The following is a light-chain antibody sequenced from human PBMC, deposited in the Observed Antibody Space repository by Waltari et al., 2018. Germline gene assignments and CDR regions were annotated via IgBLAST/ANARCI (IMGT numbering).Light chain of an antibody. V-gene: IGKV1-12*01. CDR2: AAS. J-gene: IGKJ1*01. Sequence: DIQMTQSPSSVSASVGDRVTITSRASQDITSWLAWYQQKPGKAPKLLISAASSLQSGVPSRFSGSGSGTDFTLTISSLQPEDFATYYCQHSDSFPWAFGQGTKVEIK. CDR1: QDITSW. CDR3: QHSDSFPWA.